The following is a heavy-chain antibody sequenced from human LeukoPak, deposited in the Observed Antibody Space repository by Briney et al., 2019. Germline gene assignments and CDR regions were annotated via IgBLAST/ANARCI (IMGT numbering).Heavy chain of an antibody. CDR3: ASLSGFYLD. J-gene: IGHJ4*02. D-gene: IGHD3-22*01. CDR2: IYYSGST. CDR1: GGSISSGGYF. Sequence: SETLSLTCTVSGGSISSGGYFWIWIRQHPGKGREWIGYIYYSGSTYYSPSLKSRVTISVYTSKNQFPLKLNSVTAADTAVYYCASLSGFYLDWGQGTLVTVSS. V-gene: IGHV4-31*03.